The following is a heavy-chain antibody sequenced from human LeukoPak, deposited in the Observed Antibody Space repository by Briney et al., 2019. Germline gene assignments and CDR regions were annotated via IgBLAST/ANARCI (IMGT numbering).Heavy chain of an antibody. V-gene: IGHV4-39*01. D-gene: IGHD6-6*01. CDR1: GGSISSSSYY. J-gene: IGHJ6*03. CDR2: IYYSGST. Sequence: SETLSLTCTVSGGSISSSSYYWGWIRQPPGKGLEWIGSIYYSGSTYYNPSPKSRVTISVDTSKNQFSLKLSSVTAADTAVYYCARQRHSSSSLNFYYYYYMDVWGKGTTVTVSS. CDR3: ARQRHSSSSLNFYYYYYMDV.